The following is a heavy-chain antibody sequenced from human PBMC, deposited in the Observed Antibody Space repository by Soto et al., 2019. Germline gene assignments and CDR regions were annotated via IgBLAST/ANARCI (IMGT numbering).Heavy chain of an antibody. CDR2: IYHSGST. Sequence: SETLSLTCAVSGGSISSGGYSWSWIRQPPGKGLEWIGYIYHSGSTYYNPSLKSRVTISVDRSKNQFSLKLNSVTAADTAVYYCARTHLDSSSGFYFDYWGQGTLVTVSS. V-gene: IGHV4-30-2*01. CDR1: GGSISSGGYS. D-gene: IGHD6-6*01. CDR3: ARTHLDSSSGFYFDY. J-gene: IGHJ4*02.